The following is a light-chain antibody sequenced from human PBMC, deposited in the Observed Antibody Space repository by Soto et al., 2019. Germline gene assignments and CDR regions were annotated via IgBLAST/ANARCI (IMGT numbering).Light chain of an antibody. CDR3: QKYNSAPWT. V-gene: IGKV1-27*01. J-gene: IGKJ1*01. CDR1: QGMSNY. CDR2: AAS. Sequence: DIQMTQSPSSLSASVGDRVTITCRASQGMSNYLAWYQQKPGKVPKLLIYAASTLQSGVPSRFSGSGSGTDFTLTISSLQPEDVATYYCQKYNSAPWTCGQGTKVEIK.